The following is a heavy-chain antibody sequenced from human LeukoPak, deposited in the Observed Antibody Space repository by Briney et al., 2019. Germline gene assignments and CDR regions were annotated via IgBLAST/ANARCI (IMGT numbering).Heavy chain of an antibody. CDR2: ISSSSRYI. CDR1: GFTFSSYS. D-gene: IGHD2-21*02. J-gene: IGHJ4*02. CDR3: ARGRTAKTPFDY. V-gene: IGHV3-21*01. Sequence: GGSLRLSCAASGFTFSSYSMNWVRQAPGKGLEWVSSISSSSRYIYYADSVKGRFTISRDNAKNSLYLQMNSLRAEDTAVYYCARGRTAKTPFDYWGQGTLVTVSS.